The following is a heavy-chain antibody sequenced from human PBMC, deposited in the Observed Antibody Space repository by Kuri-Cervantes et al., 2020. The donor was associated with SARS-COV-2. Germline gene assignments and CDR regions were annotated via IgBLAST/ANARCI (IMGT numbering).Heavy chain of an antibody. D-gene: IGHD3-10*01. CDR3: AKPGSVRGIIREDHYGLDV. CDR1: EFNFRYYG. Sequence: GESLKISCVASEFNFRYYGMYWVRQAPGKGLEWVAHISYDGRDIHFRESVKGRFTVSRDNSKNTLYLQMNSLRLEDTGVYFCAKPGSVRGIIREDHYGLDVWGQGTTVTVSS. V-gene: IGHV3-30*06. J-gene: IGHJ6*02. CDR2: ISYDGRDI.